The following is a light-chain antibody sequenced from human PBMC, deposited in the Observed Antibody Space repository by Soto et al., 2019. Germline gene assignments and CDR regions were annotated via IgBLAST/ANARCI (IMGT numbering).Light chain of an antibody. CDR1: STDVGGYDY. Sequence: QSALTQPPSASGSPGQSVTSSCTGTSTDVGGYDYVSWYQQHPGKVPKLMIYEVNKRPSGVPDRFSGSKSGNTASLTVSGLQPEDEADYYCTSYAGGNNVFGTGTKVTVL. V-gene: IGLV2-8*01. CDR2: EVN. J-gene: IGLJ1*01. CDR3: TSYAGGNNV.